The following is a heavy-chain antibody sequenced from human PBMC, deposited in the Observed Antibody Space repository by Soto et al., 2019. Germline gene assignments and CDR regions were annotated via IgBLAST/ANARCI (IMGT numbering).Heavy chain of an antibody. CDR2: ISHDGNDK. CDR1: AFTFNGFV. CDR3: ALEQEIGVPGYSGLDV. V-gene: IGHV3-30-3*01. Sequence: QGLLVETGGGVVQPGRSLRLSCAASAFTFNGFVMHWVRQAPGRGLEWVTLISHDGNDKYYADSVEGRFTISRDNSKNTLYLQMNSLRADDTAIYYCALEQEIGVPGYSGLDVWGQGTTVIVSS. J-gene: IGHJ6*02.